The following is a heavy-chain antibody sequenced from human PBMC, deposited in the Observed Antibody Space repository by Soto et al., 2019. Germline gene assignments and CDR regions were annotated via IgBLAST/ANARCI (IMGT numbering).Heavy chain of an antibody. Sequence: SETLSLTCTVSGGSISSYYGGWFRQHPGKGLEWIGYIYYSGSTYYNPSLKSRVTISVDTSKNQFSLKLSSVTAADTAVYYCARSSTSANYFDYWGQGTLVIVSS. CDR1: GGSISSYY. D-gene: IGHD2-2*01. CDR3: ARSSTSANYFDY. CDR2: IYYSGST. V-gene: IGHV4-59*06. J-gene: IGHJ4*02.